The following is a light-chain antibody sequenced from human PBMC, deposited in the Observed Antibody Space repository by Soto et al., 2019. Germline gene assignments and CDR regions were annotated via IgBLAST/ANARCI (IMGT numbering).Light chain of an antibody. CDR2: DSN. J-gene: IGKJ4*01. Sequence: EIVMTQSPVTLSVSPGERASLSCRASQGLGSTLAWYQQIPGQPPRLLIYDSNNRATGVPARFSGSRSGTEFTLNISSLQSEDFAVYYCQHYKTWPLDFGGGTKVDIK. V-gene: IGKV3D-15*01. CDR1: QGLGST. CDR3: QHYKTWPLD.